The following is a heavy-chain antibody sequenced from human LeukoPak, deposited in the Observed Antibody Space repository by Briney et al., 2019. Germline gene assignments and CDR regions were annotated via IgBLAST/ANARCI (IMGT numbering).Heavy chain of an antibody. CDR2: INWNGGST. Sequence: GGSLRLSCAASGFTFDDYGVSWVRQAPGKGLEWVSGINWNGGSTGYADSVKGRFTISRDNAKNSLYLQMESLRAEDTAVYYCARGKTSQNIVTRKTYNWFDPWGQGTLVTVSS. V-gene: IGHV3-20*04. J-gene: IGHJ5*02. CDR1: GFTFDDYG. D-gene: IGHD2/OR15-2a*01. CDR3: ARGKTSQNIVTRKTYNWFDP.